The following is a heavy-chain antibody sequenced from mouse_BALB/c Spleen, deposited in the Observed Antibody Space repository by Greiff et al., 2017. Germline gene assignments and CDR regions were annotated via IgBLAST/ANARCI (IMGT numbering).Heavy chain of an antibody. CDR2: IWGGGST. J-gene: IGHJ3*01. D-gene: IGHD2-4*01. CDR3: AKHASMITGFAY. CDR1: GFSLTDYG. V-gene: IGHV2-6-5*01. Sequence: VQRVESGPGLVAPSQSLSISCTASGFSLTDYGVSWIRQPPGKGLEWLGVIWGGGSTYYNSALKSRLSISKDNSKSQVFLKMSSLQTDDTAMYRCAKHASMITGFAYWGQGTLVTVSA.